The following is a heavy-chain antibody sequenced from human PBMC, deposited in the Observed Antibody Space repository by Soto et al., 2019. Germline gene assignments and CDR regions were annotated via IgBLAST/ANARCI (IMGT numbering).Heavy chain of an antibody. D-gene: IGHD2-15*01. CDR2: IYYSGST. Sequence: PSETLSLTCTVSGGSISSGDYYWSWIRQPPGKGLEWIGYIYYSGSTYYNPSLKSRVTISVDTSKNQFSLKLSSVTAADTAVYYCDRGYCSGGSCNADVWGQGTLVTVSS. CDR1: GGSISSGDYY. CDR3: DRGYCSGGSCNADV. V-gene: IGHV4-30-4*01. J-gene: IGHJ4*02.